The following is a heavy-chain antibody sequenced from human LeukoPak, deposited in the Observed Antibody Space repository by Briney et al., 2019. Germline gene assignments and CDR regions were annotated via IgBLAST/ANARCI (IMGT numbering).Heavy chain of an antibody. CDR1: GFTFSSYW. CDR3: ARAPNYGVDY. V-gene: IGHV3-7*01. CDR2: IKQEGSEK. Sequence: GGSLRLSCTASGFTFSSYWMSWVRQAPGKGPEWVATIKQEGSEKYYVDSVKGRFTISRDNAKNSLYLQMNSLRAEDTAVYYCARAPNYGVDYWGQGTLVTVSS. J-gene: IGHJ4*02. D-gene: IGHD1-7*01.